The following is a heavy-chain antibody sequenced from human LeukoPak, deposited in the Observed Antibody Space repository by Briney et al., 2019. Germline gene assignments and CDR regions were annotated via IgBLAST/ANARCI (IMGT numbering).Heavy chain of an antibody. J-gene: IGHJ4*02. CDR2: VSYSGNT. Sequence: SETLCLTCTVSGGSISGHYWSWIRQPPGKGLEWIWFVSYSGNTNYNPSLNGRVTISLDTSKSQFSLSLNSVTAADTAVDCCPRGGASSRYFGYWGQGTLATVSS. D-gene: IGHD1-26*01. V-gene: IGHV4-59*11. CDR3: PRGGASSRYFGY. CDR1: GGSISGHY.